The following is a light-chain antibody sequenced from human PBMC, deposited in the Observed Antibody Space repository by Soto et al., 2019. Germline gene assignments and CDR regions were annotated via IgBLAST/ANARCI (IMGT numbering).Light chain of an antibody. CDR1: SSDVGGYNY. J-gene: IGLJ1*01. CDR3: SSYTSSSTLVV. Sequence: QSALTQPASVSGSPGQSITISCTGTSSDVGGYNYVSWYQQHPGKDPKLMIYDVSNRPSGVSNRFSGSKSGNTASLTISGLQAEDEADYYCSSYTSSSTLVVFRNGTKLTVL. CDR2: DVS. V-gene: IGLV2-14*01.